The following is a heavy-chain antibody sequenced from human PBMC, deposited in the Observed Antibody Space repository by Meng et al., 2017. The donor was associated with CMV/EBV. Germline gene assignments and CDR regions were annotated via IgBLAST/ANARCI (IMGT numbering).Heavy chain of an antibody. CDR2: INPKSGGT. D-gene: IGHD6-6*01. CDR1: GYTFTGYY. V-gene: IGHV1-2*02. Sequence: ASVKVSCKASGYTFTGYYTQWVRQAPGQGLAWMGWINPKSGGTNYAQNFQGRVTMTRETSISTAYMELNRLRSDDTAVYYCPSGAGVGDSSSGLADYWGQGTLVTVPS. J-gene: IGHJ4*02. CDR3: PSGAGVGDSSSGLADY.